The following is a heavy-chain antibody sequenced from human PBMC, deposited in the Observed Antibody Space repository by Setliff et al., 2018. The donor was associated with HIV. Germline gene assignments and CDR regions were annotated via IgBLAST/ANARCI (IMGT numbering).Heavy chain of an antibody. J-gene: IGHJ4*02. V-gene: IGHV1-46*01. CDR2: INPSGGST. CDR1: GYTFTSYY. D-gene: IGHD6-19*01. Sequence: GASVKVSCKASGYTFTSYYIHWVRQAPGQGLEWMGRINPSGGSTSYAQKFQGRVTITADKSTSTAYMQLSSLRSEDTAVYYCARDEGSGWPLDYWGQGTLVTVSS. CDR3: ARDEGSGWPLDY.